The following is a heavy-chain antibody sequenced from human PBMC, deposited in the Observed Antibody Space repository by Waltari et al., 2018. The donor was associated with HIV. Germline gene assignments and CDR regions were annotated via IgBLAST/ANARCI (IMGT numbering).Heavy chain of an antibody. Sequence: QVQLQQWGAGLLKPSETLSLTCAVYGGSFSGYYWSWIRQPPGKGLEWIGESIHSGSTNYNPSLKSRVTISVDTSKNQFSLKLSSVTAADTAVYYCARSFRLVASYFDYWGQGTLVTVSS. D-gene: IGHD6-19*01. CDR2: SIHSGST. J-gene: IGHJ4*02. V-gene: IGHV4-34*12. CDR3: ARSFRLVASYFDY. CDR1: GGSFSGYY.